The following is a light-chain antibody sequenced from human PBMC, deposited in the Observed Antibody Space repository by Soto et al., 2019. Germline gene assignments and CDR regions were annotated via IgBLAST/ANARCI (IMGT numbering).Light chain of an antibody. CDR2: GAS. J-gene: IGKJ5*01. CDR1: QSVSSSY. Sequence: EIVLTQSPGTLSLSPGERATLSCRASQSVSSSYLAWYQQKPGQAPRLLIYGASSRATGIPDRFSGSGSGTDFTLTISRLEPEEFAVYSCQQAGSSPTTFSQGKRLETK. CDR3: QQAGSSPTT. V-gene: IGKV3-20*01.